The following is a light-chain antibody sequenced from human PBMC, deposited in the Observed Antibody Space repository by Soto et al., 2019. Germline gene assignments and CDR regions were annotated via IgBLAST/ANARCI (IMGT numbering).Light chain of an antibody. CDR3: AAWDDSLSGPV. J-gene: IGLJ2*01. Sequence: QSVLTQPPSASGTRGQRVTISCSGSSSNIGSNYVYWYQQLPGTAPKLLIYRNNQRPSGVPDRFSGSKSGTSASLAIRGLRSEDEADYYCAAWDDSLSGPVFGGGTKLTVL. CDR1: SSNIGSNY. V-gene: IGLV1-47*01. CDR2: RNN.